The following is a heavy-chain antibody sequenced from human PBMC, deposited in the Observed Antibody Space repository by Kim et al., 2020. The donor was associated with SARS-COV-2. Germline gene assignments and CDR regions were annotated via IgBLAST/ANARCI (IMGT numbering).Heavy chain of an antibody. V-gene: IGHV3-30*01. D-gene: IGHD3-22*01. Sequence: ADSVKGRFTISRDNSKNTLYLQMNSLRAEDTAVYYCAREYLYDSSGYIDYWGQGTLVTVSS. CDR3: AREYLYDSSGYIDY. J-gene: IGHJ4*02.